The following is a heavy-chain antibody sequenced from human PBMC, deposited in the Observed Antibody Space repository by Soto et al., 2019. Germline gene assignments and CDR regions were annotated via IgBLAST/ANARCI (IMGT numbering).Heavy chain of an antibody. D-gene: IGHD4-17*01. CDR3: TTVISGRGDYGTHYWFDP. CDR2: IKSKTDGGTT. J-gene: IGHJ5*02. CDR1: GFTFSNAW. Sequence: GGSLRLSCAASGFTFSNAWMSWVRQAPGKGLEWVGRIKSKTDGGTTDYAAPVKGRFTISRDDSKNTLYLQMNSLKTEDTAVYYCTTVISGRGDYGTHYWFDPWGQGTLVTVSS. V-gene: IGHV3-15*05.